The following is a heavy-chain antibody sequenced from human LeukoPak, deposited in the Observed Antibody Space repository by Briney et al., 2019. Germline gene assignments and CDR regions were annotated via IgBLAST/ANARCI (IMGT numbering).Heavy chain of an antibody. CDR2: INENAKNT. V-gene: IGHV3-23*01. J-gene: IGHJ4*02. D-gene: IGHD1-1*01. CDR1: GFAFDQYG. CDR3: ATDFQYDGDF. Sequence: GGSLRLSCAASGFAFDQYGMAWVRQSPGKGLEWVSTINENAKNTHYAESVKGRFTISRDNFKNTVSLEMNSLRVDDSAVYYCATDFQYDGDFWGQGTLVTVSS.